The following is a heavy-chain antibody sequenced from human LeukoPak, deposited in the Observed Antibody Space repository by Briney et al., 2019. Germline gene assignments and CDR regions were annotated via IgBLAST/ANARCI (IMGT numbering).Heavy chain of an antibody. Sequence: PSETLSLTCAVYGGSFSGYYWSWIRQPPGKGLEWIGEINHSGSTNYNPSLKSRITISVDTSKNQFSLKLGSVTAADTAVYYCARTLYSSGWCPFDYWGQGALVTVSS. V-gene: IGHV4-34*01. D-gene: IGHD6-19*01. CDR2: INHSGST. CDR1: GGSFSGYY. J-gene: IGHJ4*02. CDR3: ARTLYSSGWCPFDY.